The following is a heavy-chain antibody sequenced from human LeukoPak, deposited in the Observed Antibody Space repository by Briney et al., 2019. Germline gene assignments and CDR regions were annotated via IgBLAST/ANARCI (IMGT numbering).Heavy chain of an antibody. CDR1: GFTFSSYA. V-gene: IGHV3-23*01. CDR3: AKDDRYCSGGSCYSNWFDP. Sequence: PGGSLRLSCAASGFTFSSYAMSWVRQAPGKGLEWVSAISGSGGSTYYADSVKGRFTISRDNSKNALYLQMNSLRAEDTAVYYCAKDDRYCSGGSCYSNWFDPWGQGTLVTVSS. D-gene: IGHD2-15*01. CDR2: ISGSGGST. J-gene: IGHJ5*02.